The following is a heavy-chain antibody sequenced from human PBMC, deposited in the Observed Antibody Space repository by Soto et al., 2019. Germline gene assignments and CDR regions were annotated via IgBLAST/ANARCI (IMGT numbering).Heavy chain of an antibody. CDR1: GFTFSSYD. Sequence: GGSLRLSCAASGFTFSSYDMHWVRQATGKGLEWVSAIGTAGDTYYPGSVKGRFTISRENAKNSLYLQMNSLRAGDTAVYYCARALSLLRFLEWLDYWGQGTLVTVSS. CDR2: IGTAGDT. J-gene: IGHJ4*02. CDR3: ARALSLLRFLEWLDY. D-gene: IGHD3-3*01. V-gene: IGHV3-13*01.